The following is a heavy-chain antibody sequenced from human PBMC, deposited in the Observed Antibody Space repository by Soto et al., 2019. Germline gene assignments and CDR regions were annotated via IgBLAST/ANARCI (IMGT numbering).Heavy chain of an antibody. J-gene: IGHJ6*02. CDR3: ARAWPSVDSYGSGVMDV. V-gene: IGHV4-4*02. D-gene: IGHD5-18*01. Sequence: QVQLQESGPGLVKPSGTLSVTCAVSGGSISSSNWWHWVRQPPGKGLEWIGEIYHSGSTNYTPSLRIRVTISLAKSKNKFSLGVKSVTAADTAEEYCARAWPSVDSYGSGVMDVWGQGTTVTVSS. CDR1: GGSISSSNW. CDR2: IYHSGST.